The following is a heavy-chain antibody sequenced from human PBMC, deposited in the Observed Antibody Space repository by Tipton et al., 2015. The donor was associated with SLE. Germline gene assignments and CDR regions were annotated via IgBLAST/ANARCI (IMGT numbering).Heavy chain of an antibody. Sequence: TLSLTCTVSGGSISSSTFYWVWIRQPPGKGLEWIGSIYYSGGTYSNPSLKSRVTISVDTSKNQFSLKLSSVTAADTAVYYCARQSDTTMVAYFDSWGQGTVVTVSS. D-gene: IGHD5-18*01. CDR3: ARQSDTTMVAYFDS. V-gene: IGHV4-39*07. CDR1: GGSISSSTFY. J-gene: IGHJ4*02. CDR2: IYYSGGT.